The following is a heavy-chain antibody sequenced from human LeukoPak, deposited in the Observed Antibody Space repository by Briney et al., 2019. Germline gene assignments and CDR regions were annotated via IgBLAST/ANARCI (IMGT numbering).Heavy chain of an antibody. Sequence: GGSLRLSCAASGFTFSGFGMSWVRQAPGKGLEWVSIIYSDGTTHYADSVKDRFTISRDNSKNTVSLQMNSLRAEDTGVYYCTRDRPYFHILTGWGNSAFDLWGQGTMVTVSS. J-gene: IGHJ3*01. CDR1: GFTFSGFG. CDR3: TRDRPYFHILTGWGNSAFDL. V-gene: IGHV3-66*01. CDR2: IYSDGTT. D-gene: IGHD3-9*01.